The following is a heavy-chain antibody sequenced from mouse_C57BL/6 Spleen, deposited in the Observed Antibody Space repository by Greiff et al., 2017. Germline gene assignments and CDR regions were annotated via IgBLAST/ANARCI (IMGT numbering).Heavy chain of an antibody. CDR3: ARYTTVVAYYAMDY. Sequence: VQLQQPGAELVKPGASVKMSCKASGYTFTSYWITWVKQRPGQGLEWIGDIYPGSGSTNYNEKFTSKATLTVDTSSSTAYMQLSSLTSEDSAVYYCARYTTVVAYYAMDYWGQGTSGTVSS. D-gene: IGHD1-1*01. CDR1: GYTFTSYW. J-gene: IGHJ4*01. V-gene: IGHV1-55*01. CDR2: IYPGSGST.